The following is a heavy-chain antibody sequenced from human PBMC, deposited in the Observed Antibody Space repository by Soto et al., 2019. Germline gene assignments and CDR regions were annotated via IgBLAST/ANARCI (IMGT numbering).Heavy chain of an antibody. J-gene: IGHJ3*02. CDR2: TAASGGDS. Sequence: LRLSCKATGFQFAREAMSWVRHSPKKGLELVSITAASGGDSYYADSVKGRFTVSRDSSQGMLFLQMNSLRGDDAGVYFCAKERVTGGAFDIWGQGTTVTVSS. CDR3: AKERVTGGAFDI. V-gene: IGHV3-23*01. CDR1: GFQFAREA. D-gene: IGHD2-21*02.